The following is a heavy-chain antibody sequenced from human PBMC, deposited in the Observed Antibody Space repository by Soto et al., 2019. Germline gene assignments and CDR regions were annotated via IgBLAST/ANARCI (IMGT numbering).Heavy chain of an antibody. D-gene: IGHD6-6*01. CDR2: IIPIFGTA. CDR3: ARAQRIAARLDY. CDR1: GGTFSSYA. V-gene: IGHV1-69*13. Sequence: SVKVSCKASGGTFSSYAISWVRQSPGQGLEWMGGIIPIFGTANYAQKFQGRVTITADESTSTAYMELSSLRSEDTAVYYCARAQRIAARLDYWGQGTLVTVSS. J-gene: IGHJ4*02.